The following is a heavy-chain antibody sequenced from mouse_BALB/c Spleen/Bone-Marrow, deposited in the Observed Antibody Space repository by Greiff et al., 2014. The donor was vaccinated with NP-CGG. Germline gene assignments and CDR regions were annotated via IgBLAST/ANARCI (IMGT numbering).Heavy chain of an antibody. D-gene: IGHD1-1*01. CDR1: GYTFTSYW. CDR3: ARGSYYYGSSSPWFAY. V-gene: IGHV1S41*01. Sequence: DLVKPGASVKLSCKASGYTFTSYWINWIKQRPGQGLEWIGRIPPGSGTTYYNEMFKGKETMTVDTSSTTAYIQLSSLSSEGSAVYFCARGSYYYGSSSPWFAYWGQGTLVTVSA. CDR2: IPPGSGTT. J-gene: IGHJ3*01.